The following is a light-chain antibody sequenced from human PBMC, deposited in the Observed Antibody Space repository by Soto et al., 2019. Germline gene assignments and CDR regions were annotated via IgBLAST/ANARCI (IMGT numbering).Light chain of an antibody. V-gene: IGLV2-14*01. CDR1: SSDVGGYYY. J-gene: IGLJ1*01. Sequence: QSALTQPASVSGSPGQSITISCTGTSSDVGGYYYVSWYQQHPGNAPKLMIYDVSNRPSGVFNRFSGSKSGNTASLTISGLQAEDEADYYCSSYTSSSTRVFGTGTKATVL. CDR2: DVS. CDR3: SSYTSSSTRV.